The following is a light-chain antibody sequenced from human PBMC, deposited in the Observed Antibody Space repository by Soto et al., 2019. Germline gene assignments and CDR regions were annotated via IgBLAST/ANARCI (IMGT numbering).Light chain of an antibody. CDR1: SSDVGGYNF. J-gene: IGLJ1*01. CDR2: EVT. CDR3: SSFAGTNSRYV. Sequence: QSALTQPPFASGSPGQSVTISCTGTSSDVGGYNFVSWYQQLPGKAPKLMIYEVTKRPSGVPGRFSGSKSGNTASLTVSGLQAEDEADYYCSSFAGTNSRYVFGTGTKLTVL. V-gene: IGLV2-8*01.